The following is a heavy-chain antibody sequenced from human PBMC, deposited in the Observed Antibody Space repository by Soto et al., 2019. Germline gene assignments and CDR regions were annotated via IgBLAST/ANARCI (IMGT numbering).Heavy chain of an antibody. CDR3: ARDVLLCFGENQKTNWFDP. CDR2: ISSSSSYT. D-gene: IGHD3-10*01. Sequence: QVQLVESGGGLVKPGGSLRLSCAASGFTFSDYYMSWIRQAPGKGLEWVSYISSSSSYTNYADSVKGRFTISRDNAKNSLYLQMNSLRAEDTAVYYCARDVLLCFGENQKTNWFDPWGQGTLVTVSS. J-gene: IGHJ5*02. V-gene: IGHV3-11*05. CDR1: GFTFSDYY.